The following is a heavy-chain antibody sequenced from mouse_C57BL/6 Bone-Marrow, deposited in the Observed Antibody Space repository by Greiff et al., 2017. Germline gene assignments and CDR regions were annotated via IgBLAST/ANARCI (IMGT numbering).Heavy chain of an antibody. Sequence: EVKVEESGGGLVQPGGSMKLSCVASGFTFSNYWMNWVRQSPEKGLEWVAQIRLKSDNYATHYAESVKGRFTISRDDSKSSVYLQMNNLRAEDTGIYYCTGELGRAYYYAMDYWGQGTSVTVSS. V-gene: IGHV6-3*01. CDR1: GFTFSNYW. CDR3: TGELGRAYYYAMDY. D-gene: IGHD4-1*01. J-gene: IGHJ4*01. CDR2: IRLKSDNYAT.